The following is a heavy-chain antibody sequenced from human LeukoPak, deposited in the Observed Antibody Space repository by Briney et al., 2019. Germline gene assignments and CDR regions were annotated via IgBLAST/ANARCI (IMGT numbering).Heavy chain of an antibody. Sequence: SETLSLTCTVSGYSISSGYYWGWIRQPPGKGLEWIGSIYHSGSTYYNPSLKSRVTISVDTSKNQFSLKLSSVTAADTAVYYCARTRLLLWFGELLPNDAFDIWGQGTMVTVSS. V-gene: IGHV4-38-2*02. J-gene: IGHJ3*02. CDR3: ARTRLLLWFGELLPNDAFDI. CDR1: GYSISSGYY. CDR2: IYHSGST. D-gene: IGHD3-10*01.